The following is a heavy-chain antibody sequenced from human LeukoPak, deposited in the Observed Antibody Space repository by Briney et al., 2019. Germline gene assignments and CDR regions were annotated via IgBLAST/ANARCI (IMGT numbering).Heavy chain of an antibody. CDR3: ASTVVVIAISGWFDP. D-gene: IGHD2-21*01. CDR1: GGTFSSYA. J-gene: IGHJ5*02. CDR2: IIPILGIA. V-gene: IGHV1-69*04. Sequence: ASVKVSCKASGGTFSSYAISWVRQAPGQGLEWMGRIIPILGIANYAQKFQGRVTITADKSTSTAYMELSSLRSEDTAVYYCASTVVVIAISGWFDPWGQGTLVTVSS.